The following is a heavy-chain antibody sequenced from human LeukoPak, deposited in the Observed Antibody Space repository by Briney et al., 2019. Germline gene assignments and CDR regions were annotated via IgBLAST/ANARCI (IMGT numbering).Heavy chain of an antibody. CDR2: INPNSGGT. V-gene: IGHV1-2*02. D-gene: IGHD5-24*01. Sequence: ASVKVSCKASGYTFTGYYMHWVRQAPGQGLEWMGWINPNSGGTNYAQKFQGRVTMTRDTSTSTVYMELSSLRSEDTAIYYCARIRDGYNDAYDLWGQGTVVTVPS. J-gene: IGHJ3*01. CDR3: ARIRDGYNDAYDL. CDR1: GYTFTGYY.